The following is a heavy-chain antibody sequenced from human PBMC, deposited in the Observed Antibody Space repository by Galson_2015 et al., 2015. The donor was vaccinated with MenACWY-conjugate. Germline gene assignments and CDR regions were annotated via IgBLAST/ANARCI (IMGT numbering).Heavy chain of an antibody. CDR3: ARATLGWLRNPLY. J-gene: IGHJ4*02. D-gene: IGHD5-12*01. CDR2: ITGSGGTT. CDR1: GFPFYSYW. Sequence: SLRLSCAASGFPFYSYWMTWVRQAPGKGLEWVSAITGSGGTTYYADSVKGRFTISRDNSKNTLNLQMNSLRAEDTALYYCARATLGWLRNPLYWGQGTLVTVSS. V-gene: IGHV3-23*01.